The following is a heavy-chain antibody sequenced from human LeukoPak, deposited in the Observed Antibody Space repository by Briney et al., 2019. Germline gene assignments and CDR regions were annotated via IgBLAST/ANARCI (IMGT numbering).Heavy chain of an antibody. CDR1: GGSISSYY. CDR3: ARGFWSRYYDY. V-gene: IGHV4-59*08. J-gene: IGHJ4*02. D-gene: IGHD2-8*02. CDR2: YHSGGT. Sequence: PSETLSLTCSVSGGSISSYYWSWIRQPPGKGLEWIGHYHSGGTYYNPSLKSRITISLDTSRNQFSLKLSSVTAADTAVYYCARGFWSRYYDYWGQGTLVTVSS.